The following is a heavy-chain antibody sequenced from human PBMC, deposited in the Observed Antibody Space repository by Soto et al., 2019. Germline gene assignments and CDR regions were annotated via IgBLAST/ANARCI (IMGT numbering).Heavy chain of an antibody. J-gene: IGHJ4*02. V-gene: IGHV2-70*01. Sequence: SGPTLVNPTQTLTLTCTFSGFSLRSTGMCVSWIRQPPGKALEWLALIDGDDDKYYSTSLETRLTISKDTSKHQVVLTLTNMDPVDTATYYCARTTVARSGYFFDSWGQGTLVTVSS. D-gene: IGHD3-3*01. CDR3: ARTTVARSGYFFDS. CDR2: IDGDDDK. CDR1: GFSLRSTGMC.